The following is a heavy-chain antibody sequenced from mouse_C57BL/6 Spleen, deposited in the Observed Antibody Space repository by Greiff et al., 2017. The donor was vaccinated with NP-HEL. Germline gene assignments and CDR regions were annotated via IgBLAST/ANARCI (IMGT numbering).Heavy chain of an antibody. CDR3: ARGYSNYDY. V-gene: IGHV3-6*01. D-gene: IGHD2-5*01. CDR1: GYSITSGYY. CDR2: ISYDGSN. J-gene: IGHJ2*01. Sequence: VQLQQSGPGLVKPSQSLSLTCSVTGYSITSGYYWNWIRQFPGNKPEWMGYISYDGSNNYNPSLKNRISISLDTSKNQFFLNLNSVTTEDTATYYCARGYSNYDYWGQGTTLTVSS.